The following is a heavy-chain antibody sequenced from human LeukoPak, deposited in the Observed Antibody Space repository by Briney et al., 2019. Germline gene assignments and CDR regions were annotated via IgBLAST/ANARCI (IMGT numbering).Heavy chain of an antibody. CDR3: ARHRAYSSSSPFDY. Sequence: SETLSLTCSVSGTSISSLYWSWIRQPPGKGLEWIGYIYYTGSTNYNPSLKSPVTIFVDTSKNQFSLRLSSVTAADTAVSYCARHRAYSSSSPFDYWGQGTLVTVSS. CDR1: GTSISSLY. D-gene: IGHD6-6*01. CDR2: IYYTGST. V-gene: IGHV4-59*08. J-gene: IGHJ4*02.